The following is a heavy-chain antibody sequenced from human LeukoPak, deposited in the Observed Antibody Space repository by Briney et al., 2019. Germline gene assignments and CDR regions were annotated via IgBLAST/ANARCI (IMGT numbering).Heavy chain of an antibody. CDR2: ITSSRGST. Sequence: GGSLRLSCAASGFTFSSYPMHWVRQAPGKRLEYVSAITSSRGSTYYANSVKDRFTISRDNSRNTLYLQMNSLRVEDTAVYYCASGLYYYDRWGQGTLVTVSS. V-gene: IGHV3-64*01. D-gene: IGHD3-22*01. CDR3: ASGLYYYDR. CDR1: GFTFSSYP. J-gene: IGHJ4*02.